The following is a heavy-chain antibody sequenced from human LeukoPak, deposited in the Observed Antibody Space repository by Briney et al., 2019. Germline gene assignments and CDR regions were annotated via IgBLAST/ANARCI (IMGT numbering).Heavy chain of an antibody. Sequence: SETLSLTCTVSGGSISSYYWSWIRQPPGKGLEWIGYIYYSGSTNYNPSLKSRVTISTDTSKNQFSLRPSSVTAADTAVYYCARFLEYDILTGYPYNGMDVWGQGTTVTVSS. CDR2: IYYSGST. CDR1: GGSISSYY. J-gene: IGHJ6*02. CDR3: ARFLEYDILTGYPYNGMDV. V-gene: IGHV4-59*08. D-gene: IGHD3-9*01.